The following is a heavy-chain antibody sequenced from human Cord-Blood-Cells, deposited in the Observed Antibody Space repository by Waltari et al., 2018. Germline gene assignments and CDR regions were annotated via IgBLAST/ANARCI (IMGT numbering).Heavy chain of an antibody. Sequence: QLQLQESGPGLVKPSETLSLTCTVSGGSISSSSYYSGWIRQPPGKGLEWIGSIYYSGITYYNPSLKSRVTISVDTSKNQFSLKLSSVTAADTAVYYCARRTLWGFYFDYWGQGTLVTVSS. CDR2: IYYSGIT. CDR1: GGSISSSSYY. D-gene: IGHD7-27*01. CDR3: ARRTLWGFYFDY. V-gene: IGHV4-39*01. J-gene: IGHJ4*02.